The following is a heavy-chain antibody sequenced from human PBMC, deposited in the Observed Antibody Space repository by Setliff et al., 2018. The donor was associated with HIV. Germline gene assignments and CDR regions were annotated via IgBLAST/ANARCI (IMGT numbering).Heavy chain of an antibody. Sequence: GESLKISCAVSGFTFSGYRMTWVRQAPGKGLEWVASINPGGSEKWYVDSVKGRFTVSGDNTKNSLYLQMNSLRAEDTAVYYCERGGGYWGQGTMVTVSS. D-gene: IGHD2-15*01. V-gene: IGHV3-7*04. CDR2: INPGGSEK. CDR3: ERGGGY. J-gene: IGHJ4*02. CDR1: GFTFSGYR.